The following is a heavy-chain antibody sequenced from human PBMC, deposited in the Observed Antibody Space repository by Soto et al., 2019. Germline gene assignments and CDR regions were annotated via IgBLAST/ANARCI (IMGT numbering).Heavy chain of an antibody. D-gene: IGHD2-15*01. CDR1: GFIFSNFG. CDR2: ISYDGNKR. CDR3: AKDRRIAYYYMDV. Sequence: QVQLVESGGGVVQPGGSLTLSCAASGFIFSNFGMHWFRQAPGKGLEWLAVISYDGNKRYYSDSVKGRFTISRDNSDNTLYLQMNTLKDDDTAVYFCAKDRRIAYYYMDVWGRGSTVTVSS. V-gene: IGHV3-30*18. J-gene: IGHJ6*03.